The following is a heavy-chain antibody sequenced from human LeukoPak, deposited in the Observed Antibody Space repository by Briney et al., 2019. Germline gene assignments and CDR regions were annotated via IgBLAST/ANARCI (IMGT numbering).Heavy chain of an antibody. D-gene: IGHD6-19*01. Sequence: ASVKVSCKASGYTFTSYGISWMRQAPGQGLEWMGWISAYNGNTNYAQKLQGRVTMTTDTSTSTAYMELRSLRSDDTAVYYCARDVAEPGSGWPILQLGGYYYYYGMDVWGQGTTVTVSS. V-gene: IGHV1-18*01. CDR2: ISAYNGNT. CDR1: GYTFTSYG. J-gene: IGHJ6*02. CDR3: ARDVAEPGSGWPILQLGGYYYYYGMDV.